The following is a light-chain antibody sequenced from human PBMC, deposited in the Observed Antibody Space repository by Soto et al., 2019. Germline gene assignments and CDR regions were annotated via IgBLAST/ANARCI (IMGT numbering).Light chain of an antibody. CDR2: EVN. Sequence: QSVLTQPASVAGSPGQSITISCTGTSSDVGTYNLVSWYRQLPDKAPKLIIHEVNKRPSGVSTRFSGSKSGNTAYLTISGLQPDDDADYHCYSYAGSSTYVFGTGTKLTVL. CDR3: YSYAGSSTYV. CDR1: SSDVGTYNL. J-gene: IGLJ1*01. V-gene: IGLV2-23*02.